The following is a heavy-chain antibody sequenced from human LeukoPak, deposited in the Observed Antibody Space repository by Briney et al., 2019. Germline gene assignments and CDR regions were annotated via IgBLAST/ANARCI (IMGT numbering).Heavy chain of an antibody. CDR2: IYSGGST. Sequence: GGSLRLSCAASGFTVSNNYMSWVRQAPGKGLEWVSVIYSGGSTYYTDSVKGRFTISRDTSKNTLYLQMNSLRAGDTAVYYCAAQGVFSHGGYWGQGTLVTVSS. V-gene: IGHV3-53*01. J-gene: IGHJ4*02. D-gene: IGHD3-16*01. CDR1: GFTVSNNY. CDR3: AAQGVFSHGGY.